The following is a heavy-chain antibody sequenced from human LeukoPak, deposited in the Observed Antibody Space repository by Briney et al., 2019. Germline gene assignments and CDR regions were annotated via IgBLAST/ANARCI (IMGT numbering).Heavy chain of an antibody. Sequence: SETLSLTCTVSGGSISSSSYYWGWIRQPPGKGLEWIGSIYYSGSTYYNPSLKSRVTISVDTSKNQFSLKLSSVTVADTAVYYCARQNSPYYFDYWGQGTLVTVSS. J-gene: IGHJ4*02. CDR1: GGSISSSSYY. V-gene: IGHV4-39*01. D-gene: IGHD4-23*01. CDR2: IYYSGST. CDR3: ARQNSPYYFDY.